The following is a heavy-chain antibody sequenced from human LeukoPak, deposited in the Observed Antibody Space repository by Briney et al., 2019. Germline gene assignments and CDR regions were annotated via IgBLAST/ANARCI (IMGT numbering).Heavy chain of an antibody. CDR2: IYTRGST. CDR1: GGSISGYY. Sequence: PSETLSLTCTVSGGSISGYYWSWIRQPAGKGREYIGRIYTRGSTNYNPSLKSRVTISVDTSKNQFSLKLSSVTAADTAVYYCARVREDVYTVFDYWGQGILVTVSS. CDR3: ARVREDVYTVFDY. D-gene: IGHD5-24*01. J-gene: IGHJ4*02. V-gene: IGHV4-4*07.